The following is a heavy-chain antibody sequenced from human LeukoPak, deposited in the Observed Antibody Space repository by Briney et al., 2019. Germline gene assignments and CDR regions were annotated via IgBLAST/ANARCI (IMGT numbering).Heavy chain of an antibody. D-gene: IGHD2-8*01. CDR3: ARDGVVRDYYYYGMDV. J-gene: IGHJ6*02. Sequence: ASVKASCKASGYTYTSYGISWVRQAPGQGLEWMGWISAYNGNTNFAQNLQGRVTMTTDTSTTTGYMELRSLRSDDTAVYYCARDGVVRDYYYYGMDVWGQGTTVTVSS. V-gene: IGHV1-18*01. CDR1: GYTYTSYG. CDR2: ISAYNGNT.